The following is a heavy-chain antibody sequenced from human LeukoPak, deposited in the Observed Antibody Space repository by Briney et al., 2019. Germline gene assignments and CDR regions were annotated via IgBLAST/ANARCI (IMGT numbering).Heavy chain of an antibody. CDR3: ARAHGVYSSSLGFDY. D-gene: IGHD6-6*01. CDR2: IYYSGST. J-gene: IGHJ4*02. CDR1: GGSISSYY. Sequence: SETLSLTCTVSGGSISSYYRSWIRQPPGKGLEWIGYIYYSGSTNYNPSLKSRVTISVDTSKNQFSLKLRSVAAADTAVYYCARAHGVYSSSLGFDYWGQGTLVTVSS. V-gene: IGHV4-59*01.